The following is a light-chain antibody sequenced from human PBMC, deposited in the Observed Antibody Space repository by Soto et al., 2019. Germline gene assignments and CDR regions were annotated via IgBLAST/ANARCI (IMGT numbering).Light chain of an antibody. CDR2: GAS. J-gene: IGKJ2*01. CDR1: QRVSRN. CDR3: QQYNNWPPYT. V-gene: IGKV3-15*01. Sequence: EIVMTQSPATLSVSPGERATLSCGASQRVSRNLAWYQQKPGQAPRLLIYGASTRATGIPARFSGSGSETEFTLTISGLQSEDFAVYYCQQYNNWPPYTFGQGTKVDIK.